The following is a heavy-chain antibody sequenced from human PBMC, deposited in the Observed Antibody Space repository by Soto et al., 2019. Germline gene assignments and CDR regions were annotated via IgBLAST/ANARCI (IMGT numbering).Heavy chain of an antibody. V-gene: IGHV1-18*01. J-gene: IGHJ4*02. CDR1: GYAFTTYG. CDR3: ARGRYGDY. Sequence: QVHLVQSGAEVKKPGASVKVSCKGSGYAFTTYGITWVRQAPGQGLEWMGWISAHNGNTNYAQKLQGRVTVTRDTSTSTAYMELRSLRSDDTAVYYCARGRYGDYWGQGALITVSS. D-gene: IGHD1-1*01. CDR2: ISAHNGNT.